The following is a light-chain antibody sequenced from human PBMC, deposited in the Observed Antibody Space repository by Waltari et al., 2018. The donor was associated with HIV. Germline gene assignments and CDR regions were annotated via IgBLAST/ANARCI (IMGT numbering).Light chain of an antibody. CDR2: ANN. CDR1: SSNIASNT. CDR3: AAWDDSLNDWL. V-gene: IGLV1-44*01. J-gene: IGLJ3*02. Sequence: QSVLTQPPSASGTPGQRVTISCSGSSSNIASNTVNWYQQLPGTAPKTLIYANNQRPSGVPDRFSGSKSDTSASLAISGLQSEDEADFYCAAWDDSLNDWLFGGGTKLTVL.